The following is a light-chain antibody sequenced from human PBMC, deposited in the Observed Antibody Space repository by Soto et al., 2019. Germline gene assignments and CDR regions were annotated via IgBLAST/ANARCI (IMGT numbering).Light chain of an antibody. CDR2: AAS. J-gene: IGKJ1*01. Sequence: DIQMTQSPSSLSASVGDRVTITCRASQDISNYLAWYQQKPGKVPKVLIYAASTLQSEVPSRFSGSGSGTDFTLPISSLQPEDVATYYCQKYNIAPWTFGQGTEVEI. V-gene: IGKV1-27*01. CDR3: QKYNIAPWT. CDR1: QDISNY.